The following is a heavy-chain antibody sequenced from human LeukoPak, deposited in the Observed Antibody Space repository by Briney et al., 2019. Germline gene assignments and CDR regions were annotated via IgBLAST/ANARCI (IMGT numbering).Heavy chain of an antibody. CDR3: ARDPVAGYYFDY. Sequence: PGGSLRLSCAASAFTFSSYAMHWVRQAPGKGLEWVAVISYDGSNKYYADSVKGRFTISRDNSKNTLYLQMNSLRAEDTAVYYCARDPVAGYYFDYWGLGTLVTVSS. CDR2: ISYDGSNK. J-gene: IGHJ4*02. CDR1: AFTFSSYA. V-gene: IGHV3-30-3*01. D-gene: IGHD6-19*01.